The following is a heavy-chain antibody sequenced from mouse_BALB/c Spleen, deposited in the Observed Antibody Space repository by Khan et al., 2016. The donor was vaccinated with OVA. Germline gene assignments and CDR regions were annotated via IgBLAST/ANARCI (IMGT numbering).Heavy chain of an antibody. Sequence: EVELVESGGGLVQPGGSRKLSCVASGFTFSSFGMHWVRQAPEKGLEWVAYISFGSATIYYADTVKGRFTISRDNPRNTLILQMTSLRSEETAIDYCARSLITTWYLDVWGAGTTVTVSS. CDR2: ISFGSATI. V-gene: IGHV5-17*02. D-gene: IGHD2-4*01. CDR1: GFTFSSFG. CDR3: ARSLITTWYLDV. J-gene: IGHJ1*01.